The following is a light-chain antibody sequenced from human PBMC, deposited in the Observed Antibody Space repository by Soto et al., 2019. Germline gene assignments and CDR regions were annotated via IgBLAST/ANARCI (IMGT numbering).Light chain of an antibody. V-gene: IGLV1-47*01. CDR2: RNN. Sequence: QSVLTQPPSASGTPGQRVTISCSGSSSNIGSNYVYWYQQLPGTAPKLLIYRNNQRPSGDPDRFSGSKSGTSASLAISGLRSEDDAHYYCAAWDDSLSGWVFGGGTQLTVL. J-gene: IGLJ3*02. CDR1: SSNIGSNY. CDR3: AAWDDSLSGWV.